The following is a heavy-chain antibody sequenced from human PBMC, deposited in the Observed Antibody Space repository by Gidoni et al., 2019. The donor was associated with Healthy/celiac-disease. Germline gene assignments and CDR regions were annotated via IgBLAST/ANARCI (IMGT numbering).Heavy chain of an antibody. CDR3: AKRGSRPQLAPDEFDP. J-gene: IGHJ5*02. CDR2: SRGSGGST. V-gene: IGHV3-23*01. D-gene: IGHD2-15*01. CDR1: GFTFSSYA. Sequence: EVQLLESGGGLVQHGGSLRLSCAASGFTFSSYAMSWVRQAPGKGLEWCSASRGSGGSTYYADSVKGRFTISRYNSKNTLYLQMNSLRAEDTAVYYCAKRGSRPQLAPDEFDPWGQGTLVTVSS.